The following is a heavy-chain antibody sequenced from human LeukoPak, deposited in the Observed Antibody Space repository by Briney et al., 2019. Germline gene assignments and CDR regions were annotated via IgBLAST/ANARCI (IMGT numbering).Heavy chain of an antibody. CDR1: GYTFTGYY. CDR3: ARGAGANSGDY. V-gene: IGHV1-46*01. CDR2: INPSGGST. D-gene: IGHD4-23*01. J-gene: IGHJ4*02. Sequence: GASVKVSCKASGYTFTGYYMHWLRQAPGRGLEWMGIINPSGGSTTYAQKFQGRVTMTRDTSTSTVYMELSSLRSEDTAVYYCARGAGANSGDYWGQGTLVTVSS.